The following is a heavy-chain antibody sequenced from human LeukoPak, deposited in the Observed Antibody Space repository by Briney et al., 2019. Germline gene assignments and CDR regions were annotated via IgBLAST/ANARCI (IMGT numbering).Heavy chain of an antibody. CDR2: IYSGGST. D-gene: IGHD6-19*01. V-gene: IGHV3-66*01. CDR1: GFTVSSNY. Sequence: GGSLRLSCAASGFTVSSNYMSWVRQAPGKGLEWVSVIYSGGSTYYADSVKGRFTISRDNSKNTLYLQMNNLRAEDTAVYYCVRRTPYSSGPFDYWGQGTLVTVSS. J-gene: IGHJ4*02. CDR3: VRRTPYSSGPFDY.